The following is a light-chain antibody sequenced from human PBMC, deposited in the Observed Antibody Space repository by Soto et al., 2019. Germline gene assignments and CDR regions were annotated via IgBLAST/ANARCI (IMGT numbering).Light chain of an antibody. J-gene: IGLJ2*01. CDR3: GTWDSGLSGVV. CDR2: DNN. V-gene: IGLV1-51*01. Sequence: QSVLTQPPSVSAAPGQKVTISCSGSSSNIESNYVSWYQQVPGTAPQLLIHDNNQRPSGIPDRSSGSKSGTSATLGITGLQTGDEADYYCGTWDSGLSGVVFGGGTQLTVL. CDR1: SSNIESNY.